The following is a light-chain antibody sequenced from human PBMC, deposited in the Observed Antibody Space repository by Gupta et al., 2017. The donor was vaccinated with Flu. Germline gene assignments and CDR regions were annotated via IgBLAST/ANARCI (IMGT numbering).Light chain of an antibody. CDR1: QSINSQ. Sequence: DIQITQSPSSLSASVGDRVTITCRASQSINSQLNWYQQKPGTAPKVLIYAASSLQSGVPSRFSGSASGTDFTLTISSLQSEDFATYYCQQSDSIPSTFGLGTKMEI. CDR3: QQSDSIPST. CDR2: AAS. J-gene: IGKJ2*01. V-gene: IGKV1-39*01.